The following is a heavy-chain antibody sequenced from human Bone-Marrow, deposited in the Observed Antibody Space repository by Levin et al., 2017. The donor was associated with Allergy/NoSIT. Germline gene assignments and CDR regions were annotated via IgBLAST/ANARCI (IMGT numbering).Heavy chain of an antibody. J-gene: IGHJ4*02. V-gene: IGHV1-69*06. CDR2: IIPAFGTA. CDR3: ATSPGGSEFDY. CDR1: GDTFSSYT. D-gene: IGHD3-10*01. Sequence: GASVKVSCKASGDTFSSYTFTWVRQAPGQGLEWMGGIIPAFGTAKYAQKFQGRVTITAARYTHTAYMELSSLRSEDTAVYYCATSPGGSEFDYWGQGTLVTVSS.